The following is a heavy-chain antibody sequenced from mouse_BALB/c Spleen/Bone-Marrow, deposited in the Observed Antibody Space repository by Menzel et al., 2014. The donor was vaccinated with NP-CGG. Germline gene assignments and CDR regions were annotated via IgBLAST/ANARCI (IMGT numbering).Heavy chain of an antibody. CDR3: TRSYYGNYFDV. V-gene: IGHV1-53*01. J-gene: IGHJ1*01. D-gene: IGHD2-1*01. Sequence: QVQLQQSGAELVKPGASVKLSCKASGYTFTSYYMYWVKQRPGQGLEWIGEINPSNGGTNFNEKFKSKATLTVDKSSSTAYMQLSSLTPEDSAAYYRTRSYYGNYFDVWGAGTTVTVSS. CDR2: INPSNGGT. CDR1: GYTFTSYY.